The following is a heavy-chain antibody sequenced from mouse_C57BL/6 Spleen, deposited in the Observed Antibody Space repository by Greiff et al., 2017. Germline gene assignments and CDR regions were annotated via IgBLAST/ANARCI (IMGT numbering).Heavy chain of an antibody. CDR2: IDPSDSET. V-gene: IGHV1-52*01. CDR3: ASGTSLAY. J-gene: IGHJ3*01. D-gene: IGHD4-1*01. Sequence: QVHVKQPGAELVRPGSSVKLSCKASGYTFTSYWMHWVKQRPIQGLEWIGNIDPSDSETHYNQKFKDKATLTVDKSSSTAYMQLSSLTSEDSAVYYCASGTSLAYWGQGTLVTVSA. CDR1: GYTFTSYW.